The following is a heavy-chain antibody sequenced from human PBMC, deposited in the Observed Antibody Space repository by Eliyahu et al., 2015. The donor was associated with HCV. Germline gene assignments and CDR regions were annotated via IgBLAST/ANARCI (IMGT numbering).Heavy chain of an antibody. D-gene: IGHD5-24*01. J-gene: IGHJ4*02. CDR2: INYSGGTT. Sequence: EVQLLESGGGVVQPXGSXXXSXAASGFAFNTYAMPWVRQAPGQGLEWVSAINYSGGTTYYAESVKGRFTISRDNSKNTLYLQMNSLRVDDTAVYYCVREWQVDYWGQGILVTVAS. CDR3: VREWQVDY. CDR1: GFAFNTYA. V-gene: IGHV3-23*01.